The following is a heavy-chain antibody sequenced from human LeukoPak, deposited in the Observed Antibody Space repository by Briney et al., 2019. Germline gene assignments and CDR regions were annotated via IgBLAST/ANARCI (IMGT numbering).Heavy chain of an antibody. Sequence: PGGSLRLSCAASGFTFSSYSMHWVRQAPGKGLEWVSYITSSSSTIYYADSVKGRFTTSRDNAKNSLYLQMNSLRAEDTAVYYCARDRGYWFDPWGQGTLVTVSS. CDR2: ITSSSSTI. V-gene: IGHV3-48*01. D-gene: IGHD3-16*01. CDR3: ARDRGYWFDP. J-gene: IGHJ5*02. CDR1: GFTFSSYS.